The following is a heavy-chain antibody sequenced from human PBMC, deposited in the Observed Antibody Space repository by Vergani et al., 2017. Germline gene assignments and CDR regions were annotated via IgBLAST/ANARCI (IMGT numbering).Heavy chain of an antibody. CDR1: GGSISSYY. V-gene: IGHV4-59*01. CDR2: IYYSGST. D-gene: IGHD5-18*01. Sequence: QVQLQESGPGLVKPSETLSLTCTVSGGSISSYYWSWIRQPPGKGLEWIWYIYYSGSTNYNPSLKSRVTISVDTSKNQFSLKLSSVTAADTAVYYCARARGYSNVYNWFDPWGQGTLVTVSS. CDR3: ARARGYSNVYNWFDP. J-gene: IGHJ5*02.